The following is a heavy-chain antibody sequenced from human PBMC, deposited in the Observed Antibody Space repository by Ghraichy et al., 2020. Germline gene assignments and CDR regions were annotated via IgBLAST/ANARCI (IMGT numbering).Heavy chain of an antibody. Sequence: SETLSLTCTVSGGSISSYYWSWIRQPPGKGLEWIGYIYYSGSTNYNPSLKSRVTISVDTSKNQFSLKLSSVTAADTAVYYCASHVGYSSSWTNYYYYYMDVWGKGTTVTVSS. D-gene: IGHD6-13*01. CDR1: GGSISSYY. V-gene: IGHV4-59*01. J-gene: IGHJ6*03. CDR3: ASHVGYSSSWTNYYYYYMDV. CDR2: IYYSGST.